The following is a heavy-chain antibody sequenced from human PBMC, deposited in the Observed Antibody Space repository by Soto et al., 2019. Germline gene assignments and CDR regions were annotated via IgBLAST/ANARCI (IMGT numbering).Heavy chain of an antibody. CDR1: GFTFSSYA. CDR3: AKALPQSSAMVPRYYYYGMDV. D-gene: IGHD5-18*01. V-gene: IGHV3-23*01. CDR2: ISGSGGST. J-gene: IGHJ6*02. Sequence: GGSLRLSYAASGFTFSSYAMHWVRQAPGKGLEWVSAISGSGGSTYYADSVKGRFTISRDNSKNTLYLQMNSLRAEDTAVYYCAKALPQSSAMVPRYYYYGMDVWGQGTTVTVSS.